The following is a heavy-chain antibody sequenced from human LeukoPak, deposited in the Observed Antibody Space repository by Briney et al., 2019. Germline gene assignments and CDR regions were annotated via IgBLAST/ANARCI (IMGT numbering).Heavy chain of an antibody. V-gene: IGHV3-48*03. CDR3: ARARRDGYNHFDY. CDR2: ISSSSPTI. Sequence: GGSLRLSCAASGVTFSSYGMNWVRQTPGKGLEWVSFISSSSPTIYYADSVKGRFTISRDKAKNSLYLQMSSLRAEDTAVYYCARARRDGYNHFDYWGQGTLVTVSS. CDR1: GVTFSSYG. D-gene: IGHD5-24*01. J-gene: IGHJ4*02.